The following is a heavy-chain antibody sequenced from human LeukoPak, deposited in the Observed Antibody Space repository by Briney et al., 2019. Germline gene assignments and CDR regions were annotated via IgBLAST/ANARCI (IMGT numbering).Heavy chain of an antibody. CDR1: GYTFTGYY. V-gene: IGHV1-2*06. CDR3: ARRGSSSWYYYFDY. J-gene: IGHJ4*02. D-gene: IGHD6-13*01. Sequence: ASVKVSCKASGYTFTGYYMHWVRQAPGQGLEWMGRINPNSGGTNYAQKFQGRVTMTRDTSISTAYMELSRLRSGDTAVYYCARRGSSSWYYYFDYWGQGTLVTVSS. CDR2: INPNSGGT.